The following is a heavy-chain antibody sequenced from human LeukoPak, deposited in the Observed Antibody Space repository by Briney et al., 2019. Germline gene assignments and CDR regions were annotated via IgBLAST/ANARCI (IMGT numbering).Heavy chain of an antibody. V-gene: IGHV1-69*05. Sequence: SVKVSCKASGGTFSSYAISWVRQAPGQGLEWMGGIIPIFGTANYAQKFQGRVTITTDESTSTAYMELSSLRSEDTAVYYCARDGDGYNPGGYFDYWGQGTLVTVSS. CDR3: ARDGDGYNPGGYFDY. CDR1: GGTFSSYA. J-gene: IGHJ4*02. D-gene: IGHD5-24*01. CDR2: IIPIFGTA.